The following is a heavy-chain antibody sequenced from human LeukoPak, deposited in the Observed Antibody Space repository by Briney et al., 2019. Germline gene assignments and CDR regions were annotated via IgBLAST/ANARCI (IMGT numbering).Heavy chain of an antibody. V-gene: IGHV4-34*01. D-gene: IGHD6-13*01. CDR1: VDSFSGYY. CDR2: INHSGST. J-gene: IGHJ6*04. CDR3: ARAGRYSSSWYVLYYGMDV. Sequence: SETLSLTCAVCVDSFSGYYWSWIRQPPGEGREWLVEINHSGSTNYNPSLKSLVTISVDTSKNQFSLKLSSVTSADTAVYYCARAGRYSSSWYVLYYGMDVWGKGTTVTVSS.